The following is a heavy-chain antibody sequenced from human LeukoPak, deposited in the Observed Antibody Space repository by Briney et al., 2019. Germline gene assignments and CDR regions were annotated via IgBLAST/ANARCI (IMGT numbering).Heavy chain of an antibody. CDR1: GFTLSSDW. V-gene: IGHV3-7*01. Sequence: PGGSLRLSCVVSGFTLSSDWMSWVGQAPGKGLEWVANIKKDGIEKYYVASVKGRFTISRDNAKNSLSLQMNSLRAEDTAVYYCARGRYSSRSGGYYFDIWGQGTLVTVSS. D-gene: IGHD2-2*01. CDR2: IKKDGIEK. CDR3: ARGRYSSRSGGYYFDI. J-gene: IGHJ4*02.